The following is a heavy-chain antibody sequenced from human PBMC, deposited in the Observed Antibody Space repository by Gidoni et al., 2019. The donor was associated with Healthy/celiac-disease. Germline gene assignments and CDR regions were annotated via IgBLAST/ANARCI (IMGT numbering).Heavy chain of an antibody. CDR2: ISSSSSYI. V-gene: IGHV3-21*01. Sequence: EVQLVESGGGLVKPGGSLRLSCAASGFTFSRYSINWVRQGPGKGLGWVSSISSSSSYIYYADSVKGRFTISRDNAKNSLYLQMNSLRAEDTAVYYCARGGYCSSTSCYSVVHWGQGTLVTVSS. D-gene: IGHD2-2*01. CDR1: GFTFSRYS. CDR3: ARGGYCSSTSCYSVVH. J-gene: IGHJ4*02.